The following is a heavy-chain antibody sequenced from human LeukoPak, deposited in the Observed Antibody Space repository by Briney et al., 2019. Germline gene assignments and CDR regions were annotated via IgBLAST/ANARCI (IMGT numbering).Heavy chain of an antibody. Sequence: PSETLSLTCTVSGGSISSYYWSWIRQPPGNGLEWIGYIYYSGSTNYNPSLKSRVTISVDTSKNQFSLKLSSVTAADTAVYYSAREPGVGSTVWAFDIWGQGTMVTVSS. CDR2: IYYSGST. J-gene: IGHJ3*02. CDR3: AREPGVGSTVWAFDI. V-gene: IGHV4-59*01. D-gene: IGHD3-3*01. CDR1: GGSISSYY.